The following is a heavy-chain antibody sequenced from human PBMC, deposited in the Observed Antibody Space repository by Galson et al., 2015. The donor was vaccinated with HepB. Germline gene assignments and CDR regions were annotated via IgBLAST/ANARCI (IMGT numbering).Heavy chain of an antibody. D-gene: IGHD6-19*01. CDR3: ASGTSAVAAPRPPLFQH. J-gene: IGHJ1*01. CDR2: ISSSSSYI. Sequence: SLRLSCAASGFTFSSYNMNWVRQAPGKGLEWVSSISSSSSYIYYADSVKGRFTISRDNAKNSLYLQMNSLRAEDTAVYYCASGTSAVAAPRPPLFQHWGQGTLVTVSS. CDR1: GFTFSSYN. V-gene: IGHV3-21*01.